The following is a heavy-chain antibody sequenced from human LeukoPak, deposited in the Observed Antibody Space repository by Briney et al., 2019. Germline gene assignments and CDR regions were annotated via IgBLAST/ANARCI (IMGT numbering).Heavy chain of an antibody. CDR3: AREIGGILVFDY. J-gene: IGHJ4*02. D-gene: IGHD5-18*01. Sequence: GASVKVSCKASGYKFTGYYMHWVRQAPGQGLEWMGWINPNSGDSHHAQKFQGRVTMTRDTSISTAYMELSRLRSDGTAVYYSAREIGGILVFDYWGQGTLVTVSS. CDR2: INPNSGDS. V-gene: IGHV1-2*02. CDR1: GYKFTGYY.